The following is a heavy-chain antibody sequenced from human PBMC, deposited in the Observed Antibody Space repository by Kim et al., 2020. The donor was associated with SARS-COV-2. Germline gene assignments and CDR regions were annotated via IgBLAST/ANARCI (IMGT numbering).Heavy chain of an antibody. V-gene: IGHV3-30*04. CDR2: ISYDGSNK. J-gene: IGHJ6*02. CDR1: GFTFSSYA. D-gene: IGHD6-19*01. CDR3: ARDSSGWSGLYYYYGMDV. Sequence: GGSLRLSCAASGFTFSSYAMHWVRQAPGKGLEWVAVISYDGSNKYYADSVKGRFTISRDNSKNTLYLQMNSLRAEDTAVYYCARDSSGWSGLYYYYGMDVWGQGTTVTVSS.